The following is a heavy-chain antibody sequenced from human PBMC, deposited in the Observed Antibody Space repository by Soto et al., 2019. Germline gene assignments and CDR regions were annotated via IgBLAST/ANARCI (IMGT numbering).Heavy chain of an antibody. CDR2: IYYSGST. CDR1: GGSISSGGYY. V-gene: IGHV4-31*03. CDR3: ARGPNLWFGDWEFDY. J-gene: IGHJ4*02. D-gene: IGHD3-10*01. Sequence: SETLSLTCTVSGGSISSGGYYWSWIRQHPGKGLEWIGYIYYSGSTYYNPSLKSRVTISVDTSKNQFSLKLSSVTAAGTAVYYCARGPNLWFGDWEFDYWGQGTLVTVSS.